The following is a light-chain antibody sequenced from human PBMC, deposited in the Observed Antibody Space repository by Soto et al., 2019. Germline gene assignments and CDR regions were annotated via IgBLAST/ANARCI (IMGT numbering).Light chain of an antibody. CDR3: ISFTSSSTVV. CDR1: SSDVGGYNY. V-gene: IGLV2-14*01. CDR2: EVS. Sequence: QSVLTQPASVSGSPGQSITISCTGTSSDVGGYNYVSWYQQHPGKAPKFMIYEVSNRPSGVSNRFSGSKSGNTASLTISGLQAEDEADYYCISFTSSSTVVFGTGTKLTVL. J-gene: IGLJ1*01.